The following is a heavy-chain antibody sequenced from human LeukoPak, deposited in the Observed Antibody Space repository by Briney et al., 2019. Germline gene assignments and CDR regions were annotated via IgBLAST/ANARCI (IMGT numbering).Heavy chain of an antibody. J-gene: IGHJ2*01. V-gene: IGHV4-59*01. D-gene: IGHD4-17*01. Sequence: PSETLSLTCTVSGGSISSYYWSWIRQPPGKGLEWIGYIYYSGSTNYNPSLKSRVTISVDTSKNQFSLKLSSVTAADTAVYYCARDGPPSYGDKPDKYFDLRGRGTLVTVSS. CDR2: IYYSGST. CDR1: GGSISSYY. CDR3: ARDGPPSYGDKPDKYFDL.